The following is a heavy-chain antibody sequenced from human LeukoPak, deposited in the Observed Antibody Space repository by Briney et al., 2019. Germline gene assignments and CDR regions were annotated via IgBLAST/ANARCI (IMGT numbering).Heavy chain of an antibody. J-gene: IGHJ4*02. CDR1: GFTFSSYA. D-gene: IGHD5-18*01. CDR2: ISGSGGST. Sequence: GGSLRLSCVASGFTFSSYAMSWVRQAPGKGLEWVSGISGSGGSTNYADSVKGRFTISRDNSKNTLDLQMNSLRVEDTAVYYCAKSPVNTALVPYFDSWGRGTLVTVSS. CDR3: AKSPVNTALVPYFDS. V-gene: IGHV3-23*01.